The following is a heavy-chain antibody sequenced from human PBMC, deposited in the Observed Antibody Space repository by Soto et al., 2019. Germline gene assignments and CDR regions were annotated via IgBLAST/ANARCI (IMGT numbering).Heavy chain of an antibody. D-gene: IGHD2-21*01. V-gene: IGHV4-59*01. Sequence: PSETLSLTCTVSGGSISSYYWSWIRQPPGKGLEWIGYIYYSGSTNYNPSLKSRVTISVDTSKNQFSLKLSSVTAADTAVYYCARDRGGGVEPDDYYYYYGMDGWGQGTSDTIS. CDR3: ARDRGGGVEPDDYYYYYGMDG. CDR1: GGSISSYY. CDR2: IYYSGST. J-gene: IGHJ6*02.